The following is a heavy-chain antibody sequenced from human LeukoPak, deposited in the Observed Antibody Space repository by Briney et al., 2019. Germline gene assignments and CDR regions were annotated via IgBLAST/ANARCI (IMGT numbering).Heavy chain of an antibody. D-gene: IGHD3-3*01. CDR3: ARVLRFLEWLPYGMDV. CDR1: GGSFSGYY. V-gene: IGHV4-34*01. J-gene: IGHJ6*02. Sequence: SETLSLTCAVYGGSFSGYYWSWIRQPPGKGLEWVGEINHSGSTNYNPSLKSRVTISVDTSKNQFSLKLSSVTAADTAVYYCARVLRFLEWLPYGMDVWGQGTTVTVSS. CDR2: INHSGST.